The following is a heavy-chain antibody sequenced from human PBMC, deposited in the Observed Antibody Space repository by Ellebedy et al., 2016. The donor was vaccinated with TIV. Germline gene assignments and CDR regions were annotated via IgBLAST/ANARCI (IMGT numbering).Heavy chain of an antibody. CDR3: VRNIQPGWNADQQYFGD. D-gene: IGHD1-1*01. V-gene: IGHV4-39*01. J-gene: IGHJ4*02. CDR1: ARSLSSGNYH. Sequence: MPSETLSLTCTVSARSLSSGNYHRGWIRQPPGQALEWIGRLYYTRSTYNPSLKSRATISVGPSKNQFALEMISVAAAETAVYYCVRNIQPGWNADQQYFGDWGPGTLVTVSS. CDR2: LYYTRST.